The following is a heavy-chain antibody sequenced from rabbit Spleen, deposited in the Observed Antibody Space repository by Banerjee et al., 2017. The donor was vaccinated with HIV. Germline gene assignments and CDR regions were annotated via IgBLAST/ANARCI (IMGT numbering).Heavy chain of an antibody. D-gene: IGHD6-1*01. CDR2: IYGGSSGTT. V-gene: IGHV1S45*01. J-gene: IGHJ4*01. Sequence: QEQLEESAGGLVQPGGSLRLSCKASGFTISSSYYMCWVRQAPGKGLEWIACIYGGSSGTTYYASWAKGRFTISKTSSTVDLKMTSLTAADTATYFCARGYYTYGDGGYADSRFNLWGPGPLVTVS. CDR3: ARGYYTYGDGGYADSRFNL. CDR1: GFTISSSYY.